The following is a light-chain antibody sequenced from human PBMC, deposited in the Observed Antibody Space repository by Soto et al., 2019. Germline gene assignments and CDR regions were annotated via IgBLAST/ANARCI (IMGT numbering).Light chain of an antibody. J-gene: IGKJ1*01. CDR1: QSVSNN. Sequence: EIVLTQPPATLSLSPGERATLSCRASQSVSNNYLAWYQQKPGQAPRLLIYGASTRATGIPARFSGSGSGTEFTLTISRLQSEDFAVYYCQQYNNWPPWTFGQGTKVDIK. V-gene: IGKV3-15*01. CDR3: QQYNNWPPWT. CDR2: GAS.